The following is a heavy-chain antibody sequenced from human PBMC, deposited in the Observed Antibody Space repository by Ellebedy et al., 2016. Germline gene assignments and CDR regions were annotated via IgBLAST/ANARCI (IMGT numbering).Heavy chain of an antibody. CDR1: GYTFTSYD. Sequence: ASVKVSXXASGYTFTSYDINWVRQATGQGLEWMGWMNPNSGNTGYAQKFQGRVTMTRNTSISTAYMELSSLRSEDTAVYYCARIAARRGNWFDPWGQGTLVTVSS. CDR2: MNPNSGNT. J-gene: IGHJ5*02. V-gene: IGHV1-8*01. D-gene: IGHD6-6*01. CDR3: ARIAARRGNWFDP.